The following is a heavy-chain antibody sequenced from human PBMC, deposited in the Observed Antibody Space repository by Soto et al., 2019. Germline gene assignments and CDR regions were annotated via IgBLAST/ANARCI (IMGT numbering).Heavy chain of an antibody. CDR3: ARIRTTGYYYTDAFDI. D-gene: IGHD3-22*01. CDR2: ISDGGRTI. J-gene: IGHJ3*02. CDR1: GFTLSSYS. V-gene: IGHV3-48*01. Sequence: GGSLRLSCAASGFTLSSYSINWVRQAPGKGLEWVSYISDGGRTIYYADSVKGRFTISRDNAKNSLYLQMNSLRAEDTAVYYCARIRTTGYYYTDAFDIWGQETMVTV.